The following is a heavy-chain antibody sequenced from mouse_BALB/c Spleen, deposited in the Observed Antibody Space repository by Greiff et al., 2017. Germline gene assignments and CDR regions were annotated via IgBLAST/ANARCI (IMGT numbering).Heavy chain of an antibody. D-gene: IGHD1-1*01. CDR2: INPSNGRT. Sequence: VQLQQPGAELVKPGASVKLSCKASGYTFTSYWMHWVKQRPGQGLEWIGEINPSNGRTNYNEKFKSKATLTVDKSSSTAYMQLSSLTSEDSAVYYCASRNYYGSSYDAMDYWGQGTSVTVSS. CDR1: GYTFTSYW. CDR3: ASRNYYGSSYDAMDY. V-gene: IGHV1S81*02. J-gene: IGHJ4*01.